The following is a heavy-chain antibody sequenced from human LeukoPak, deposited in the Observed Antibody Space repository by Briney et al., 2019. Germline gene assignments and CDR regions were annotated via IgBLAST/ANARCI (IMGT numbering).Heavy chain of an antibody. D-gene: IGHD6-19*01. J-gene: IGHJ4*02. CDR1: GFTFSSYA. Sequence: PGGSLRLSCAASGFTFSSYAMSWVRQAPGKGLEWVSAISGSGGSTYYADSVKGRFTISRDNSKNTLYLQMNSLRAEDTAVHYCAKAVGIAVALYFDYWGQGTLVTVSS. V-gene: IGHV3-23*01. CDR2: ISGSGGST. CDR3: AKAVGIAVALYFDY.